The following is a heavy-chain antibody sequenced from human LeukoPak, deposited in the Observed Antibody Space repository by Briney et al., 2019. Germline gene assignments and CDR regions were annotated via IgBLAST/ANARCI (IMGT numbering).Heavy chain of an antibody. Sequence: SETLPLTCTVSGGSISSYYWSWIRQPPGKGLEWIGYIYYSGSTNYNPSLKSRVTISVDTSKNQFSLKLSSVTAADTAAYYCARGALDCSSTSCYDYWGQGTLVTVSS. CDR1: GGSISSYY. D-gene: IGHD2-2*01. J-gene: IGHJ4*02. V-gene: IGHV4-59*01. CDR2: IYYSGST. CDR3: ARGALDCSSTSCYDY.